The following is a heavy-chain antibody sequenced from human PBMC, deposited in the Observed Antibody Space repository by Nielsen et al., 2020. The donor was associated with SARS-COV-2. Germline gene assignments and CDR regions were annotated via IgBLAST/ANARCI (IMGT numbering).Heavy chain of an antibody. CDR3: ATRGNDY. CDR1: GFTFSNTW. D-gene: IGHD3-16*01. Sequence: GESLKISCTASGFTFSNTWMTWVRQAPGKGLEWVGRTKSKTDGGTTDYAGPVKDRFSISRDDSRNKLYLQMNSLKTEDTAVYYCATRGNDYWGQGTLVTVSS. V-gene: IGHV3-15*05. J-gene: IGHJ4*02. CDR2: TKSKTDGGTT.